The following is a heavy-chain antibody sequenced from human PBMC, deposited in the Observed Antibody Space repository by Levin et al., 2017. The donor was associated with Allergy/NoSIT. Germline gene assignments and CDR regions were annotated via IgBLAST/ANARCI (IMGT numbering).Heavy chain of an antibody. J-gene: IGHJ4*02. CDR3: ARVTVGIAIDW. CDR1: GFTFSTRW. CDR2: INQDGSVK. D-gene: IGHD6-13*01. V-gene: IGHV3-7*01. Sequence: TGESLKISCAASGFTFSTRWMSWVRQAPGKGLEWVANINQDGSVKYFVDSVEGRFTVSRDNAKNSLNLQMNSLRLEDTAVYYCARVTVGIAIDWWGQGTLVTVSS.